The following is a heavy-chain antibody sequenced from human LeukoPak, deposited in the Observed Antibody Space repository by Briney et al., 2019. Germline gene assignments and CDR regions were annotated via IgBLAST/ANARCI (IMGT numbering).Heavy chain of an antibody. Sequence: SETLSLTCTVSGVSISTFYWSWIRQPPGKGLEWIGYLYYSGNTNFNPSLKSRVTISVDTSRSQFSLKLSSVTAADTAVYYCASLNYYDSSGYPTYFDYWGQGTLVTVSS. CDR1: GVSISTFY. J-gene: IGHJ4*02. CDR2: LYYSGNT. V-gene: IGHV4-59*08. CDR3: ASLNYYDSSGYPTYFDY. D-gene: IGHD3-22*01.